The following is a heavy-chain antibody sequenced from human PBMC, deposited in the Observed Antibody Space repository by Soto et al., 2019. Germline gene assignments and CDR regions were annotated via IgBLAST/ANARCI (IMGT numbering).Heavy chain of an antibody. CDR3: ARGHRKQQLLRPYYYYYMDV. J-gene: IGHJ6*03. D-gene: IGHD6-13*01. V-gene: IGHV1-8*01. CDR2: MNPNSGNT. CDR1: GYTFTSYD. Sequence: ASVKVSCKASGYTFTSYDINWVRQATGQGLEWMGWMNPNSGNTGYAQKFQGRVTMTRNTSISTAYMELCSLRSEDTAVYYCARGHRKQQLLRPYYYYYMDVWGKGTTVTVSS.